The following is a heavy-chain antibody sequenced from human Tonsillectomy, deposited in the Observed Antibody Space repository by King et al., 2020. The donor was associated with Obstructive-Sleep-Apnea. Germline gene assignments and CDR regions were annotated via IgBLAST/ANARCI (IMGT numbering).Heavy chain of an antibody. D-gene: IGHD4-17*01. Sequence: QLQESGPGLVKPSETLSLNCTVSGGSISSSSYYWGWIRQPPGKGLEWIGSIYYSGSTYYNPSLKSRVTISVDTSKNQFSLKLSSVTAADTAVYYCARDFDYGAFDIWGQGTMVTVSS. CDR1: GGSISSSSYY. CDR3: ARDFDYGAFDI. J-gene: IGHJ3*02. CDR2: IYYSGST. V-gene: IGHV4-39*07.